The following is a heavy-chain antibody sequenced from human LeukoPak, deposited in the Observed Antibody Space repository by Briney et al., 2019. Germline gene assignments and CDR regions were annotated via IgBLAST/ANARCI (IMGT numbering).Heavy chain of an antibody. V-gene: IGHV3-74*01. CDR1: GFTFSSYW. Sequence: GGSLRLSCAASGFTFSSYWMHWVRQAPGRGLVWVSRINSDGSSTSYADSVKGRFTISRDNAKNTLYLQMNSLRAEDTAVYYCARDRGGYDLDYWGQGTLVTVSS. J-gene: IGHJ4*02. CDR2: INSDGSST. CDR3: ARDRGGYDLDY. D-gene: IGHD5-12*01.